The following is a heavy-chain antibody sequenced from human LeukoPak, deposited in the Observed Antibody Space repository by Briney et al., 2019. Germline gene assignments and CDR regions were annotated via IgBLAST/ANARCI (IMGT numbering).Heavy chain of an antibody. D-gene: IGHD3-3*01. Sequence: GGSLRLSCAASGFTFSSYSMSWVRQAPGKGLEWVTSISSSSSYIYYADSVKGRFTISRDNAKNSLYLQMNSLRAEDTAVYYCARDQVPITIFGVVSQTFDYWGQGTLVTVSS. CDR3: ARDQVPITIFGVVSQTFDY. CDR2: ISSSSSYI. V-gene: IGHV3-21*01. CDR1: GFTFSSYS. J-gene: IGHJ4*02.